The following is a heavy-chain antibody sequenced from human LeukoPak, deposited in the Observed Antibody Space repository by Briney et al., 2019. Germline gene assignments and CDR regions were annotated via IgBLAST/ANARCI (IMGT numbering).Heavy chain of an antibody. CDR3: PCSPYIVEVPYYFDY. CDR1: GGSISGSSYY. Sequence: SETLSLTCTVSGGSISGSSYYWGWIRQPPGKGLEWIGSIYYSRSTYYNPSLKSRVTISVDTCKNQFSLKLSSVTAADTAVYYCPCSPYIVEVPYYFDYWGQGTLVTVSS. D-gene: IGHD3-22*01. J-gene: IGHJ4*02. CDR2: IYYSRST. V-gene: IGHV4-39*01.